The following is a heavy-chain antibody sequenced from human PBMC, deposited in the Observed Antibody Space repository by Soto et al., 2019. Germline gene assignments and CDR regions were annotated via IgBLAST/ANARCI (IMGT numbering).Heavy chain of an antibody. CDR2: IYYSGST. V-gene: IGHV4-30-4*01. D-gene: IGHD2-2*01. Sequence: SETLSLTCTVSGGSISSGDYYWSWIRRPPGKGLEWIGYIYYSGSTYYNPSLKSRDTISVDTSKNQFSLKLSSVTAAGTAVYYCARGGSRRYCSSTSCYSTWFDPWGQGTLVTVSS. CDR3: ARGGSRRYCSSTSCYSTWFDP. J-gene: IGHJ5*02. CDR1: GGSISSGDYY.